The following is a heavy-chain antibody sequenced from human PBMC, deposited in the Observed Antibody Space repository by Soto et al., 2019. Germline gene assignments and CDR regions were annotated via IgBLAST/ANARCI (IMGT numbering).Heavy chain of an antibody. Sequence: GGSLRLSCAASGFTFSSYAMSWVRQAPGKGLEWVSAISGSGGSTYYADSVKGRFTISRDNSKNTLYLQMNSLRAEDTAVYYCAKDGVLRFLEWLLEDNYFDYWGQGTLVTVSS. V-gene: IGHV3-23*01. CDR3: AKDGVLRFLEWLLEDNYFDY. J-gene: IGHJ4*02. CDR1: GFTFSSYA. CDR2: ISGSGGST. D-gene: IGHD3-3*01.